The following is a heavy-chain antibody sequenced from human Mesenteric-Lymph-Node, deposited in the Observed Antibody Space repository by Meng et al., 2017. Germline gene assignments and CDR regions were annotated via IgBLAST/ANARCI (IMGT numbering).Heavy chain of an antibody. V-gene: IGHV3-30-3*01. Sequence: QVQLAESGGGVVQPGGSLRLSRAASGFTFSDYAMHWVRQAPGKGLEWVAIVSHDGNSGCYADSVKGRFSISRDNFRNTQYLQMNSLRPEDTAVYYCARDKSHYDGRSGWFDPWGQGTLVTVSS. D-gene: IGHD3-16*01. CDR1: GFTFSDYA. CDR2: VSHDGNSG. J-gene: IGHJ5*02. CDR3: ARDKSHYDGRSGWFDP.